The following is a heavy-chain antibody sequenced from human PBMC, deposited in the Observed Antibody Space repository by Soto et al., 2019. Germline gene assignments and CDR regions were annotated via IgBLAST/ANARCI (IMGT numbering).Heavy chain of an antibody. J-gene: IGHJ5*02. V-gene: IGHV1-69*13. D-gene: IGHD3-10*01. CDR2: IIPIFGTA. CDR3: ARDSNYYGSGRQASWFDP. Sequence: AASVKVSCKASGGTFSSYAISWVRQAPGQGLEWMGGIIPIFGTANYAQKFQGRVTITADESTSTAYMELSSLRSEDTAVYYCARDSNYYGSGRQASWFDPWGQGTLVTVSS. CDR1: GGTFSSYA.